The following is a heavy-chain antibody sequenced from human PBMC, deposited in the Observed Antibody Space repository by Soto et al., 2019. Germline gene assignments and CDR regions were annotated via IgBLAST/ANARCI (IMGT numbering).Heavy chain of an antibody. J-gene: IGHJ6*03. Sequence: QLQLQESGPGLVKPSETLSLTCTVSGGSISSSTSYWGWIRQPPGKGLEWIGSINYSGSTYYSPSLKSRVPISANTSKDQFSLKLSSVTAADTGVYYCARPVNYYYYYMDVWGKGTMVTVSS. CDR2: INYSGST. CDR3: ARPVNYYYYYMDV. V-gene: IGHV4-39*01. CDR1: GGSISSSTSY.